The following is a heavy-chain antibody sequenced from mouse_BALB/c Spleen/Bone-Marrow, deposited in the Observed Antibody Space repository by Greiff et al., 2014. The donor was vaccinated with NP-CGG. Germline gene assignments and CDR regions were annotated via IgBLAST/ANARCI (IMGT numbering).Heavy chain of an antibody. CDR3: AREGYYGSPFAY. D-gene: IGHD1-1*01. CDR1: SYTFTSYW. CDR2: INPSTGYT. J-gene: IGHJ3*01. Sequence: QVQLQQSGAELAKPGASVKMSCKASSYTFTSYWMHWVKQRPGQGLEWIGYINPSTGYTEYNQKFKDKATLTADKSSSTAYMQLSSLTSEDSAVYYCAREGYYGSPFAYWGQGTLVTVSA. V-gene: IGHV1-7*01.